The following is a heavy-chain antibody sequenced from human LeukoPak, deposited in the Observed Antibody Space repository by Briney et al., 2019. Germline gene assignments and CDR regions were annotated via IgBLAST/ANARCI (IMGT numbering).Heavy chain of an antibody. CDR2: IFPLFETT. D-gene: IGHD1-26*01. Sequence: SVKVSCKASGGTFNNCAINWVRQAPGQGLEWMGGIFPLFETTNYAQGFKGRVTITADDSTSTAYMELNSLRTEDTAVYYCARGRESHGHYFHFWGQGTLVTVSS. V-gene: IGHV1-69*13. J-gene: IGHJ4*02. CDR3: ARGRESHGHYFHF. CDR1: GGTFNNCA.